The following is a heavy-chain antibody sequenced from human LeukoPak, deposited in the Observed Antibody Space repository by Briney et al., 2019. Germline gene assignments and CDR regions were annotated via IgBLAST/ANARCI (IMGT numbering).Heavy chain of an antibody. D-gene: IGHD4-17*01. CDR3: ARWYYGEKFDY. Sequence: GGSLRLPCAASGFTFSSYAMSWVRQAPGKGLEWVSAISGSGGSTYYADSVKGRFTISRDNSKNTLYLQMNSLRAEDTAVYYCARWYYGEKFDYWGQGTLVTVSS. CDR2: ISGSGGST. CDR1: GFTFSSYA. J-gene: IGHJ4*02. V-gene: IGHV3-23*01.